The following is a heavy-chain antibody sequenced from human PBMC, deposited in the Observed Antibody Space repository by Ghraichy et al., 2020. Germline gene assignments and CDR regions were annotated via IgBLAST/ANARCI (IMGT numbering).Heavy chain of an antibody. CDR2: ISSTSAI. CDR3: ARDYNWAFDH. J-gene: IGHJ4*02. Sequence: LSLTCAASGFNFNNYAMNWVRQAPGKGLEWVSYISSTSAIYYADSVRGRFIISRDNAKNSLYLQMNSLRDEDAAVYYCARDYNWAFDHWGQGALVTVSS. CDR1: GFNFNNYA. D-gene: IGHD1-20*01. V-gene: IGHV3-48*02.